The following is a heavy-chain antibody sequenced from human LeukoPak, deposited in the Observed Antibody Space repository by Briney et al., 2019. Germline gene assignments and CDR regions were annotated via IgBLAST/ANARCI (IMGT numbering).Heavy chain of an antibody. Sequence: TGGSLRLSCVGPGSGFSRNGMSWVRQTPGKGLQWISSLSSGGGGTYYADSVNGRFTISRDNSKNILYLQMNSLRAEDTAVYYCARENNFGSGMDVWGQGTTVTVSS. CDR1: GSGFSRNG. J-gene: IGHJ6*02. V-gene: IGHV3-23*01. CDR2: LSSGGGGT. CDR3: ARENNFGSGMDV. D-gene: IGHD3-10*01.